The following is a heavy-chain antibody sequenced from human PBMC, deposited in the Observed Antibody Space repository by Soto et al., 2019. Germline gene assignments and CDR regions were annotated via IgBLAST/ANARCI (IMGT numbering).Heavy chain of an antibody. V-gene: IGHV4-31*11. CDR1: GASISNPGYS. D-gene: IGHD6-19*01. Sequence: QVQLQESGPGLVKPSQTLSLTCAVSGASISNPGYSWTWIRQHPGGGLEWLGSNNYRGDTYYNPSLKSRMTISLDTSKNQFSLWLTSVTAADTAGYYCTRGGSGWKALNWFDPWGQGTQVTVSS. CDR3: TRGGSGWKALNWFDP. J-gene: IGHJ5*02. CDR2: NNYRGDT.